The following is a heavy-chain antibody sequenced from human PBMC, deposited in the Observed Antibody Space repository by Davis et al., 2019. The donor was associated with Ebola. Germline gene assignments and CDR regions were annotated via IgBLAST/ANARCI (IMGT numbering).Heavy chain of an antibody. CDR3: ARVEYYDFWSGYLWGFDY. CDR2: IRSSGSTI. CDR1: AFTFSDYY. D-gene: IGHD3-3*01. Sequence: GGSLRLSCAASAFTFSDYYMSWIRQAPGKGLEWVSYIRSSGSTIYYADPVKGRFTISRDNAKNSLYLQMNSLRAEDTAVYYCARVEYYDFWSGYLWGFDYWGQGTLVTVSS. V-gene: IGHV3-11*01. J-gene: IGHJ4*02.